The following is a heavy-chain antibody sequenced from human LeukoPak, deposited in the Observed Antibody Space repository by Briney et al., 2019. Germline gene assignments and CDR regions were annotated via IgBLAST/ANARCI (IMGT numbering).Heavy chain of an antibody. J-gene: IGHJ4*02. CDR1: GFTFSSYS. V-gene: IGHV3-48*04. D-gene: IGHD3-10*01. CDR2: ISSSSSTI. CDR3: ARDFTMVRGVKRPFDY. Sequence: GGSLRLSCAASGFTFSSYSMNWVRQAPGKGLEWVSCISSSSSTIYYADSVKGRFTISRDNAKNSLYLQMNSLRAEDTAVYYCARDFTMVRGVKRPFDYWGQGTLVTVSS.